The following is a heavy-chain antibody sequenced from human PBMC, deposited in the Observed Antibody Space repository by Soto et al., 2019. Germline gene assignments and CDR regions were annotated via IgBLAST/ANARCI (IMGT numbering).Heavy chain of an antibody. D-gene: IGHD3-9*01. CDR3: VRDGSTDWHFDS. V-gene: IGHV3-7*01. Sequence: EVQLVESGGGLVQPGGSLRLSCEASGFTLSSYWMSWIRQAPGKGLEWVANTRQDGGQSYLVDSVQGRFTISRDNAKNSVYLQMNSLRAEDTAVYYCVRDGSTDWHFDSWGQGTLVTVSS. J-gene: IGHJ4*02. CDR1: GFTLSSYW. CDR2: TRQDGGQS.